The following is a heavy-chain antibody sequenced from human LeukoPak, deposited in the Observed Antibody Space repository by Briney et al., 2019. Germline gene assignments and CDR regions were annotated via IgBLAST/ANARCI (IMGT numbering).Heavy chain of an antibody. Sequence: GGSLRLSCAASGFTFSSYSMNWVRQAPGKGLEWVSSISSSSSYIYYAGSVKGRFTISRDNAKNSLYLQMNGLRAEDTAVYYCARDQPVGYCSSTSCIRFGYWGQGTLVTVSS. D-gene: IGHD2-2*01. CDR3: ARDQPVGYCSSTSCIRFGY. V-gene: IGHV3-21*01. CDR2: ISSSSSYI. J-gene: IGHJ4*02. CDR1: GFTFSSYS.